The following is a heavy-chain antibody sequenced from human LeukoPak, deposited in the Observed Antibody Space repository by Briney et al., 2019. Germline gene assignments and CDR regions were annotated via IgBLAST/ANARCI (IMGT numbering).Heavy chain of an antibody. Sequence: PGGSLRLSCAASGFTFSSYAMSWVRQAPGKGLEWVSAISGSGGSTYYADSVKGRFTISRDNSKNTLYLQMNSLRAEDTAVYYCARGYYDILTGYSTAQWYFDLWGRGTLVTVSS. V-gene: IGHV3-23*01. CDR3: ARGYYDILTGYSTAQWYFDL. CDR1: GFTFSSYA. J-gene: IGHJ2*01. D-gene: IGHD3-9*01. CDR2: ISGSGGST.